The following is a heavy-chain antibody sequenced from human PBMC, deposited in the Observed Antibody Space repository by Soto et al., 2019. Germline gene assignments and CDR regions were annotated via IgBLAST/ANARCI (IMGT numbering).Heavy chain of an antibody. CDR1: GFTFSSYS. V-gene: IGHV3-48*01. CDR2: ISSSSSTI. D-gene: IGHD3-3*01. J-gene: IGHJ4*02. CDR3: AKARAQYYDFWSGYPVDY. Sequence: PVGSLRLSCAASGFTFSSYSMNWVRQAPGKGLEWVSYISSSSSTIYYADSVKGRFTISRDNSKNTLYLQMNSLRAEDTAVYYCAKARAQYYDFWSGYPVDYWGQGTLVTVSS.